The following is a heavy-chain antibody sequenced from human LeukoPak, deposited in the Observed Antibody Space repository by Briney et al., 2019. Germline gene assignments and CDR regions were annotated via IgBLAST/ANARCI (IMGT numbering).Heavy chain of an antibody. CDR3: AKHNGDWGCDD. J-gene: IGHJ4*02. CDR1: GFTFSSYA. D-gene: IGHD4-17*01. Sequence: GGSLRLSCAASGFTFSSYAMSWVRQAPGKGLEWVSGISGSYADSVKGRFTISRDNSKNTLYLQMNSLRAEDTAVYYCAKHNGDWGCDDWGQGTLVTVSS. CDR2: ISG. V-gene: IGHV3-23*01.